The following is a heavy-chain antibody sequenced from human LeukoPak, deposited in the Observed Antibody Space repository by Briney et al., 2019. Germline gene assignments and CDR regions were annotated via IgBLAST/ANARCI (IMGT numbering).Heavy chain of an antibody. D-gene: IGHD1-7*01. CDR3: ARIRQRGTKYYFDY. J-gene: IGHJ4*02. CDR2: TDPIGGST. Sequence: ASVKVPCKASGYTFTNYYIHWVRQAPGQGLEWMGITDPIGGSTNYAQKFQGRVTMTRDTSTSTVYMELSSLRSEDSAVYYCARIRQRGTKYYFDYWGQGTLVTVSS. CDR1: GYTFTNYY. V-gene: IGHV1-46*01.